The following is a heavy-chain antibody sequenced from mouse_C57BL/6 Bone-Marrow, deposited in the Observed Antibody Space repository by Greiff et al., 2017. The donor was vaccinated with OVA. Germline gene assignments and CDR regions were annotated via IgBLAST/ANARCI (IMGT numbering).Heavy chain of an antibody. V-gene: IGHV8-8*01. CDR2: IWWDDDK. J-gene: IGHJ3*01. D-gene: IGHD2-3*01. CDR1: GFSLSTFGMG. Sequence: ESGPGILQPSQTLSLTCSFSGFSLSTFGMGVGWIRQPSGQGLEWLAHIWWDDDKYYYPALMSRLPISKVTSKNQVFLKIANVYTADTATYYCARIDDGYYLFAYWGQGTLVTVTA. CDR3: ARIDDGYYLFAY.